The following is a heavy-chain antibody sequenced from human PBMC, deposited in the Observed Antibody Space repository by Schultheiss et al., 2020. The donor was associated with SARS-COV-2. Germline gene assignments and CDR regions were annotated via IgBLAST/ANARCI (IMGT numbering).Heavy chain of an antibody. CDR3: VKEGEEMGTS. Sequence: GGSLRLSCAVSGFTFSNYWMSWVRQAPGKGLEWVANIKQDGSVKHYVASVRGRFIASRDNAKNSLDLQMNSLRVDDTAVYYCVKEGEEMGTSWGQGTLVTVSS. V-gene: IGHV3-7*03. CDR1: GFTFSNYW. CDR2: IKQDGSVK. J-gene: IGHJ4*02. D-gene: IGHD5-24*01.